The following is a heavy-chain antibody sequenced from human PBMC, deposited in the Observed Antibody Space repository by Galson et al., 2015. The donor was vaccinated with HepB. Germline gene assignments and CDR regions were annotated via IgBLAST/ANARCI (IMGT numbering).Heavy chain of an antibody. J-gene: IGHJ3*02. Sequence: SVKVSCKASGYTFTGYYMHWVRQAPGQGLEWMGRINPNSGGTNYAQKFQGRVTMTRDTSISTAYMELSRLKSDDTAFYYCAREGTDILTGYHDAFDIWGQGTMVTVSS. CDR1: GYTFTGYY. CDR3: AREGTDILTGYHDAFDI. D-gene: IGHD3-9*01. CDR2: INPNSGGT. V-gene: IGHV1-2*06.